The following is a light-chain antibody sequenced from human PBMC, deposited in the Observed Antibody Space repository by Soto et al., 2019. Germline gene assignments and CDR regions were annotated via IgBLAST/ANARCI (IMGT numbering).Light chain of an antibody. Sequence: QSALIQPASVSGSPGQSITISCTGTSSDVGGYNYVSWYQQHPDKAPKLMIYDVSNRPSGVSNRFSGSKSGNTASLTISGLQAEDEADYYCSSYTSSSTLVFGGGTKLTVL. CDR2: DVS. CDR1: SSDVGGYNY. V-gene: IGLV2-14*01. J-gene: IGLJ2*01. CDR3: SSYTSSSTLV.